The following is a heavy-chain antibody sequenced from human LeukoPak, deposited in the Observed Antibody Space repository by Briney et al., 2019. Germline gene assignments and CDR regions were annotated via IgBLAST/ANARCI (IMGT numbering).Heavy chain of an antibody. V-gene: IGHV4-4*02. CDR1: GFTFSSYAM. D-gene: IGHD2-2*01. CDR2: IYHSGST. CDR3: AREPPHCSSTNCYFDY. Sequence: GSLRLSCAASGFTFSSYAMSWVRQPPGKRLEWIGQIYHSGSTNYNPSLKSRATISVDKSKNQFSLKLSSVTAADTAVYYCAREPPHCSSTNCYFDYWGQGALVTVSS. J-gene: IGHJ4*02.